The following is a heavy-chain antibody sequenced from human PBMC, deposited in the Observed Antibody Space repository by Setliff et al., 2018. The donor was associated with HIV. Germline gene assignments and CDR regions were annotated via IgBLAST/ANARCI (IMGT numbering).Heavy chain of an antibody. J-gene: IGHJ6*02. CDR2: IDPSDSYT. CDR1: GNSFSNHW. V-gene: IGHV5-10-1*01. Sequence: GESLKISCKGSGNSFSNHWISWVRQVPGQGLEWMGNIDPSDSYTHYSPSFQGHVTISADKSISTVYPLWSSLKASDTAMYYCARLKSPTPYYYYGVDVWGQGTTVTVS. D-gene: IGHD4-4*01. CDR3: ARLKSPTPYYYYGVDV.